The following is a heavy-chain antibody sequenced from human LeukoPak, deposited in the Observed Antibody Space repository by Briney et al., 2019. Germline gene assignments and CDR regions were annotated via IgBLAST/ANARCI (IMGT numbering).Heavy chain of an antibody. J-gene: IGHJ6*03. V-gene: IGHV1-18*01. D-gene: IGHD2-2*01. CDR2: ISAYNGNT. Sequence: ASVKVSCKASGYTFTSYGISWVRQAPGQGLEWMGWISAYNGNTNYAQKLQGRVTMTTDTSTSTAYMELRSLRSDDTAVYYCAREGGCSSTSCYPLYYYMDVWGKGTTVTVSS. CDR3: AREGGCSSTSCYPLYYYMDV. CDR1: GYTFTSYG.